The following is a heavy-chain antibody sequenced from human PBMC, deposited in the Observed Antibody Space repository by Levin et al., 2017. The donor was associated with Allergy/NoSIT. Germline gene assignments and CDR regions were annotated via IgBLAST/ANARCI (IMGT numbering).Heavy chain of an antibody. J-gene: IGHJ4*02. CDR3: ASSTMVRGVSYDS. V-gene: IGHV3-30*04. CDR1: RFTFSAYP. CDR2: ISYDGNDK. Sequence: PGGSLRLSCAASRFTFSAYPMHWVRQAPGQGLEWVAAISYDGNDKYYADSVKGRFTISRDNSQSTLFLQMNSLRAEDTAVYYCASSTMVRGVSYDSWGQGTLVTVSS. D-gene: IGHD3-10*01.